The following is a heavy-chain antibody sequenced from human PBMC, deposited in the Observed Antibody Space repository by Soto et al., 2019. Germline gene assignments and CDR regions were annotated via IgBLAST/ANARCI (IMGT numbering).Heavy chain of an antibody. CDR2: IIPIFGTA. CDR1: GGTFSSYA. Sequence: QVQLVQSGAEVKKPGSSVKVSCKASGGTFSSYAISWVRQAPGQGLEWMGGIIPIFGTANYAQKFQGRVTITADESXLTDYRELSSLRSEDTAVYYCARGGGSSSCDWYFDLWGRGTLGTVSS. CDR3: ARGGGSSSCDWYFDL. J-gene: IGHJ2*01. V-gene: IGHV1-69*12. D-gene: IGHD6-13*01.